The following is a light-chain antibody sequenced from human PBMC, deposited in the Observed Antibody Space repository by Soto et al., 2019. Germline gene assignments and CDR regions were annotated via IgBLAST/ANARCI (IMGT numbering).Light chain of an antibody. CDR3: CSYAGSRTDV. Sequence: QSALTQPASVSGSPGQSITISCTGTSSDVGSHNLVSWYQQHPGKAPKLMIYGANKRPSGVSNRFFGSKSGNTASLTISGLQAEDEADYYCCSYAGSRTDVFGTGTKLTVL. CDR1: SSDVGSHNL. J-gene: IGLJ1*01. CDR2: GAN. V-gene: IGLV2-23*01.